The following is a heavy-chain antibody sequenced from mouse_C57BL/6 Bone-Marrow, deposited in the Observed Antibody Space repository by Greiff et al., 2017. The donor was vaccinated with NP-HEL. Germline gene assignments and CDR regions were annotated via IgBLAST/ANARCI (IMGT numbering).Heavy chain of an antibody. D-gene: IGHD3-1*01. J-gene: IGHJ4*01. Sequence: QVQLQQPGAELVRPGSSVKLSCKASGYTFTSYWMHWVKQRPIQGLEWIGNIDPSDSETHYNQKFKDKATLTVDKSSSTAYMQLSSLTSEDSAVYYCARYGLGAYAMDYWGQGTSVTVSS. CDR2: IDPSDSET. CDR1: GYTFTSYW. V-gene: IGHV1-52*01. CDR3: ARYGLGAYAMDY.